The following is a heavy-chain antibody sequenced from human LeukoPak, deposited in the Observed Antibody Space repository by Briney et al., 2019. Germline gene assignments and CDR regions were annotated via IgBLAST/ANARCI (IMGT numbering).Heavy chain of an antibody. Sequence: GASVKVSCKASGCTFSKYSITWVRQAPGQGLEWMGGIMPIFGTPNYAQKFQGRVTITVDKSTSTVYMDLSSLRSEDAAVYYCVLRGDWDVFDIWGQGTMVTVSS. CDR2: IMPIFGTP. V-gene: IGHV1-69*06. J-gene: IGHJ3*02. CDR1: GCTFSKYS. D-gene: IGHD2-15*01. CDR3: VLRGDWDVFDI.